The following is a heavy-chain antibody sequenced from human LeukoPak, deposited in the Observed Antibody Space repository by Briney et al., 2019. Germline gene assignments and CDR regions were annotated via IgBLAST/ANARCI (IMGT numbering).Heavy chain of an antibody. CDR3: ARAPPLLWFGEFPDY. V-gene: IGHV3-48*03. Sequence: PGGSLRLSCAASGFTFSSYEMNWVRQAPGKGLEWVSYISSSGSTIYYADSVKGRFTISRDNAKNSLYLQMNSLRAEDTAVYYCARAPPLLWFGEFPDYWGQGTLVTVSS. CDR1: GFTFSSYE. CDR2: ISSSGSTI. J-gene: IGHJ4*02. D-gene: IGHD3-10*01.